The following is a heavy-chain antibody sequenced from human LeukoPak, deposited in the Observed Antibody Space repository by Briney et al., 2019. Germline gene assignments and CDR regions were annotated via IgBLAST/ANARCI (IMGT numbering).Heavy chain of an antibody. CDR1: GFPFTTYG. CDR2: IWYDGTNK. Sequence: PGGSLRLSCTASGFPFTTYGMHWVRQAPGKGLEWVALIWYDGTNKFYEDSVKGRFTISRDNSRNTPYLQMNSLRAEDTAVYYCARPFLRSDYDYDVATYDYWGQGTLVAVS. J-gene: IGHJ4*02. CDR3: ARPFLRSDYDYDVATYDY. V-gene: IGHV3-33*01. D-gene: IGHD5-12*01.